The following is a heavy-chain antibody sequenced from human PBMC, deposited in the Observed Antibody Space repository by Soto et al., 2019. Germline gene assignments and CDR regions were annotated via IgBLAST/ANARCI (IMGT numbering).Heavy chain of an antibody. CDR1: GYPVTAYY. V-gene: IGHV1-2*02. D-gene: IGHD3-3*01. Sequence: QLHLVQSGAVVKKPGASVTVSCSASGYPVTAYYMHWVRQAPGRGLGWMGGINPATGAAKYTQTFQGRVPMTRATSTGTVFKELGGPPSGEPAVFYGAGGGGVGVAGSAAFEMWGQGTLVTVSS. J-gene: IGHJ3*02. CDR2: INPATGAA. CDR3: AGGGGVGVAGSAAFEM.